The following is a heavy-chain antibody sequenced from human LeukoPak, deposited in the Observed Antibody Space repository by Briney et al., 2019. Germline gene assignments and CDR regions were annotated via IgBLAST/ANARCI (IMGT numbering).Heavy chain of an antibody. J-gene: IGHJ4*02. V-gene: IGHV4-59*11. D-gene: IGHD3-22*01. CDR2: IYNSGST. CDR1: GGXISSHY. CDR3: ARNYYDSSGYSNFDY. Sequence: PSETLSLTCTVSGGXISSHYCSWIRQPPGKGQEWLGYIYNSGSTYYNPSLKSRLTMSVDTSKNQFSLKLSSVTAADTAVYYCARNYYDSSGYSNFDYWGQGTLVTVSS.